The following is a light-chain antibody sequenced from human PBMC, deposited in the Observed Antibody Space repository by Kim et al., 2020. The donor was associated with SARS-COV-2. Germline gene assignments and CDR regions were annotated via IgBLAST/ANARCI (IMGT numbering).Light chain of an antibody. CDR2: DVS. CDR3: SSYTSSSTLNYV. CDR1: SSDVGGYNY. V-gene: IGLV2-14*03. Sequence: ITIACTGTSSDVGGYNYVSWYQQHPGKAPKLMIYDVSNRPSGVSNRFSGSKSGNTASLTISGLQAEDEADYYCSSYTSSSTLNYVFGTGTKVTVL. J-gene: IGLJ1*01.